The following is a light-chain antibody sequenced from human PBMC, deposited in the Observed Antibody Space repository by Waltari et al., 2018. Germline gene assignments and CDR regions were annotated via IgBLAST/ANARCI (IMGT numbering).Light chain of an antibody. CDR3: QQRSNWLWT. CDR1: QGVSSN. Sequence: EIVLTQSPATLSLSPGERATLSCRTSQGVSSNLAWYQQKPGRAPRLLIYDTSNRATGIPARFSGSWSGTDFTLSISTLEPEDFAVSYCQQRSNWLWTFGQGTKVEIK. V-gene: IGKV3-11*01. CDR2: DTS. J-gene: IGKJ1*01.